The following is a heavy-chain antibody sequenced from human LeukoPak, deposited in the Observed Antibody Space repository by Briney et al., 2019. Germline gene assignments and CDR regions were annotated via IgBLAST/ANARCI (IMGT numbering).Heavy chain of an antibody. CDR1: GFTFSSYA. CDR2: ISYDGSNK. Sequence: GGSLRLSCAASGFTFSSYAMHWVRQAPGKGLXXXXVISYDGSNKYYADSVKGRFTISRDNSKNTLYLQMNSLRAEDTAVYYCARPVGYYSYFDYWGQGTLVTVSS. CDR3: ARPVGYYSYFDY. V-gene: IGHV3-30-3*01. D-gene: IGHD3-22*01. J-gene: IGHJ4*02.